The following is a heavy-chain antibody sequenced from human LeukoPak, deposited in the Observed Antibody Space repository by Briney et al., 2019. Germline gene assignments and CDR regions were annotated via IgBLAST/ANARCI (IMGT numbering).Heavy chain of an antibody. V-gene: IGHV3-30*18. CDR3: AKDGGSYFDY. CDR2: ISYDGSNK. Sequence: GGSLRLSCAASGFTFSSYGMHWVRQAPGKGLEWVAVISYDGSNKYYADSVKGRFTISRDNSKNTLYLQMNSLRAEDTAVYYCAKDGGSYFDYWGQGTLVTVSS. J-gene: IGHJ4*02. CDR1: GFTFSSYG.